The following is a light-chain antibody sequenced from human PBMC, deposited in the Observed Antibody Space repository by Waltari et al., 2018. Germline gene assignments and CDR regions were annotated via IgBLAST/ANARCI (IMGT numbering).Light chain of an antibody. V-gene: IGLV1-44*01. J-gene: IGLJ3*02. CDR3: ATWDDTLHGCWV. CDR2: TDN. CDR1: SSNIGSDT. Sequence: QSVLTQPPSASGTPGQRVTISCSESSSNIGSDTVNWFQHLPGTAPKLRTYTDNQRPSGVPDRFSGSKSGTSASLAISGLQSEDEADYYCATWDDTLHGCWVFGGGTKLTVL.